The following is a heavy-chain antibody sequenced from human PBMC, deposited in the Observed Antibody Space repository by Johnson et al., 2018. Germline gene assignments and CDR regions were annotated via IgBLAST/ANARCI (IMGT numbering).Heavy chain of an antibody. Sequence: QVQLQESGPGLVKPSETLSLTCTVSGGSISSYYWSWIRQPPEKGLEWIGYIYYSGSTNYNPSLKSRVTISVDTSKNQFSLKLSSVTAADTAVYYCARESIGIFGAATYYYYYMDVWGKGTTVTVSS. CDR3: ARESIGIFGAATYYYYYMDV. J-gene: IGHJ6*03. CDR2: IYYSGST. CDR1: GGSISSYY. D-gene: IGHD3-3*01. V-gene: IGHV4-59*01.